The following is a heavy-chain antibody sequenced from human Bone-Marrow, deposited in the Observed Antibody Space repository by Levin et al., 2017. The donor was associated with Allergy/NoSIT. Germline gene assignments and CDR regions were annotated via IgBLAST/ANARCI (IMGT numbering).Heavy chain of an antibody. CDR2: IYTSGST. D-gene: IGHD3-22*01. CDR3: AREERSTSGYFYGGRRSYHYYGMDV. CDR1: GGSISSYY. J-gene: IGHJ6*02. V-gene: IGHV4-4*07. Sequence: SQTLSLTCTVSGGSISSYYWSWIRQPAGKGLEWIGRIYTSGSTNYNPSLKSRVTLSVDTSKNQFSLKLSSVTAADTAVYYCAREERSTSGYFYGGRRSYHYYGMDVWGQGTTVTVSS.